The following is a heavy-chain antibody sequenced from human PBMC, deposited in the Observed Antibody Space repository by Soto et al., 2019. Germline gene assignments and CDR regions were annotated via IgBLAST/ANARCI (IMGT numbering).Heavy chain of an antibody. CDR3: ARDRCGLVGGDY. J-gene: IGHJ4*02. D-gene: IGHD3-16*01. CDR2: IIYDGGIT. CDR1: GFDFSSYW. V-gene: IGHV3-74*03. Sequence: EVQLVESGGGLVQPGGSLRISCAASGFDFSSYWMHWVRQAPGEGPVWVSRIIYDGGITKYVDSVKGRFTMSRDNDKNTVFLQVNSLRAEDTAVYYCARDRCGLVGGDYWGQGTLVIVSS.